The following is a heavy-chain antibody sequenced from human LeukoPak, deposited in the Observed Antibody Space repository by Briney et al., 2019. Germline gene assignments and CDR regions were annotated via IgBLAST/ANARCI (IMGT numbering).Heavy chain of an antibody. CDR3: AKYARGRGSGGSREAFDI. CDR2: ISGSGGST. Sequence: PGGSLSLSCAASGFIFSSYAMSWVRQAPGKGLEWVSAISGSGGSTYYADSVKGRFTISRDNSKNTLYLQMNSLRAEDTAVYYCAKYARGRGSGGSREAFDIWGQGTMVTVSS. CDR1: GFIFSSYA. V-gene: IGHV3-23*01. D-gene: IGHD2-15*01. J-gene: IGHJ3*02.